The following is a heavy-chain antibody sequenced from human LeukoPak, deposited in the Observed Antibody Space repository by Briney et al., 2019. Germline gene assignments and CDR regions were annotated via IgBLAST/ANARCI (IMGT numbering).Heavy chain of an antibody. CDR2: IWYDGSDK. V-gene: IGHV3-33*01. CDR3: ARGRGYDSGTYNYAFSDY. D-gene: IGHD3-22*01. Sequence: GGSLRLSCAASRFTFSNYGMHWVRQAPGKGLEWVAVIWYDGSDKYYADSVKGRFTISGDNSKNTLYLQMNSLRAEDTAVYYCARGRGYDSGTYNYAFSDYWGQGTLVTVSS. J-gene: IGHJ4*02. CDR1: RFTFSNYG.